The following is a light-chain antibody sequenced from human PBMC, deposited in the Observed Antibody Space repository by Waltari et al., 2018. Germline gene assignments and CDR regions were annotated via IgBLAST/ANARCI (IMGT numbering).Light chain of an antibody. Sequence: QSVLTQPPSASGTPGQRVTISCSGSXXXXXXXXVYWYQQLPGTAPKLLIDRNTQRPSGVPARFSGPKSGTSASLGISGLRSEDEADYYCAAWDDSLSGRGVFGGGTKLTVL. J-gene: IGLJ3*02. CDR1: XXXXXXXX. V-gene: IGLV1-47*01. CDR2: RNT. CDR3: AAWDDSLSGRGV.